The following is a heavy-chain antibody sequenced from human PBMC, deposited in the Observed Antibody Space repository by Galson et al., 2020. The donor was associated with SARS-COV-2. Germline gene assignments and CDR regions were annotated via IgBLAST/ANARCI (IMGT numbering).Heavy chain of an antibody. D-gene: IGHD2-15*01. Sequence: SQTLSLTCTVSGGSISSGGYYWSWIRQHPGKGLEWIGYIYYSGSTYYNPSLKSRVTISVDTSKNQFSLKLSSVTAADTAVYYCARVDYCGGGSCYGGGRAFDIWGQGTMVTVSS. J-gene: IGHJ3*02. CDR2: IYYSGST. CDR1: GGSISSGGYY. CDR3: ARVDYCGGGSCYGGGRAFDI. V-gene: IGHV4-31*03.